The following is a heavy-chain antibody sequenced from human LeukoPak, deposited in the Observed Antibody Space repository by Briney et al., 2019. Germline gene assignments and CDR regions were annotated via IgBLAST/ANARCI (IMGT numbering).Heavy chain of an antibody. V-gene: IGHV1-46*01. Sequence: ASVKVSCKASGYTFTNYYMHWVRQAPGQGLEWMGIINPSGGSPIYAQRFQGRVTMTRDMSTSTVYMELSSLRSEDTAVYYCARSKGRGELLTYYFDYWGQGTLVTVSS. J-gene: IGHJ4*02. CDR3: ARSKGRGELLTYYFDY. D-gene: IGHD3-10*01. CDR1: GYTFTNYY. CDR2: INPSGGSP.